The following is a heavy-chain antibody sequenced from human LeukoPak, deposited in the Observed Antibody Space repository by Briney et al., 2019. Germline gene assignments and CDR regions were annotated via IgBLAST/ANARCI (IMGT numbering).Heavy chain of an antibody. CDR2: INTSGGST. CDR3: ARDQWQQLAKYNWFDP. V-gene: IGHV3-23*01. Sequence: PGETLRLSCVASGFTFRHYDMSWVRQAPGKGLEWVSSINTSGGSTYYADSLQGRFTISRDNSKNTLHLQMNSLRAEDTAVYYCARDQWQQLAKYNWFDPWGQGTLVTVSS. D-gene: IGHD6-13*01. CDR1: GFTFRHYD. J-gene: IGHJ5*02.